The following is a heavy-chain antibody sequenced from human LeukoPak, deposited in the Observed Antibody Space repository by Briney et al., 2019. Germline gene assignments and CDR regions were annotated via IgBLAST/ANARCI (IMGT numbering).Heavy chain of an antibody. D-gene: IGHD6-6*01. V-gene: IGHV1-69*04. J-gene: IGHJ4*02. CDR1: GGTFSSYT. Sequence: ASVKVSCKASGGTFSSYTISWVRQAPGQGLEWMGRIIPILGIANYAQKFQGRVTITADKSTRTAYMELSSLRSEDTAVYYCARDRSSFSFDYWGQGTLVTVSS. CDR2: IIPILGIA. CDR3: ARDRSSFSFDY.